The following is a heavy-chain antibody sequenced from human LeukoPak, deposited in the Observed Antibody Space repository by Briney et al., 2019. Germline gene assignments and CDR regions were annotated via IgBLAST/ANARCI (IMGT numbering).Heavy chain of an antibody. D-gene: IGHD3-10*01. V-gene: IGHV3-7*01. CDR1: GFTFSSYW. J-gene: IGHJ4*02. CDR2: IKQDGSEK. Sequence: PGGSLRLSCAASGFTFSSYWMSWVRQAPGKGLEWVANIKQDGSEKYYVDSVKGRFTISRDNAKNSLYLQMNSLRAEDTAVYYCTRVAAPYGSGSYYNHFDYWGQGTLVTVSS. CDR3: TRVAAPYGSGSYYNHFDY.